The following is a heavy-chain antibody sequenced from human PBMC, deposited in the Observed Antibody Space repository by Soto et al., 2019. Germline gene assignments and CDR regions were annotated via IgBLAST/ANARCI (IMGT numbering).Heavy chain of an antibody. CDR3: ARDLLDRSKDYYYLGMDV. Sequence: PSQTLSLTCAISGDSVSSNNAAWNWIRQSPSRGLEWLGRTYYRSKWFNEYGLSVKGRISFIPDTSKNQFSLNLTSVTPDDTAVYYRARDLLDRSKDYYYLGMDVWGQGTTVTVSS. V-gene: IGHV6-1*01. CDR2: TYYRSKWFN. CDR1: GDSVSSNNAA. J-gene: IGHJ6*02. D-gene: IGHD1-1*01.